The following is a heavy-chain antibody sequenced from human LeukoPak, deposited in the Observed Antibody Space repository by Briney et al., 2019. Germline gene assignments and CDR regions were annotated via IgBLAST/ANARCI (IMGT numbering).Heavy chain of an antibody. CDR2: INHSGST. Sequence: PSETLSLTCAVYGGSFSGYYWSWIRQPPGKGLDWIGEINHSGSTNYNPSLKSRVTISVDTSKNQFSLKLGSVTAADTAVYYCARGGAAAAGDEDDYYFDYWGQGTLVTVSS. CDR1: GGSFSGYY. V-gene: IGHV4-34*01. J-gene: IGHJ4*02. D-gene: IGHD6-13*01. CDR3: ARGGAAAAGDEDDYYFDY.